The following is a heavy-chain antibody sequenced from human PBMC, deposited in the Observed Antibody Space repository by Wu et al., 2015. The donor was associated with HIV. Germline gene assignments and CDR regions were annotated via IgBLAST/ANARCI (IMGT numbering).Heavy chain of an antibody. CDR3: ARDATPITTEFDY. Sequence: QVQLVQSGAELKKPGSSVKVSCKASGGTFSSYAISWVRQAPGHGLEWMAWINPSGGATIYAEAFEGRVTVTTDTSMKTVYMELESLTSGDTAMYFCARDATPITTEFDYWGQGTLITVSS. CDR2: INPSGGAT. V-gene: IGHV1-69*05. J-gene: IGHJ4*02. CDR1: GGTFSSYA. D-gene: IGHD4-11*01.